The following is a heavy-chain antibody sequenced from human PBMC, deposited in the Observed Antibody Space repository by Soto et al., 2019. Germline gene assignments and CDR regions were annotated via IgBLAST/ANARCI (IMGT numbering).Heavy chain of an antibody. Sequence: GGSLRLSCAASGFTFSTYSMNWVRQAPGKGLEWVSSISSSGTYTRYAGSLKGRFTISRDNAKNSLYLQMISLRAEDTAVYYCARDPSDCSSTSCWGYYALDVWGQGTTVTVSS. V-gene: IGHV3-21*01. J-gene: IGHJ6*02. CDR1: GFTFSTYS. CDR2: ISSSGTYT. D-gene: IGHD2-2*01. CDR3: ARDPSDCSSTSCWGYYALDV.